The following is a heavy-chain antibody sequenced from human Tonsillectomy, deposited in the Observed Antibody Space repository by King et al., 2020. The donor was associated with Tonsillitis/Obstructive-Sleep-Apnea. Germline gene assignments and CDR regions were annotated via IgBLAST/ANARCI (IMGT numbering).Heavy chain of an antibody. Sequence: VQLVESGGGLIQPGGSLRLSCAASGFTVNNNHMSWVRQAPGKGLEWVSVIFSGGSTYYADSVKGRFTISRDNSMNTLYLEMNSLRAEDTAVYYCTLYDFWCGYHYYYMDVWGKGTTVTVSS. CDR1: GFTVNNNH. CDR3: TLYDFWCGYHYYYMDV. D-gene: IGHD3-3*01. J-gene: IGHJ6*03. V-gene: IGHV3-53*01. CDR2: IFSGGST.